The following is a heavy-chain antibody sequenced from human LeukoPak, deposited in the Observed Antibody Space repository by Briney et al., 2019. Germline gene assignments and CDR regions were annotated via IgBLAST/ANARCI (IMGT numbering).Heavy chain of an antibody. V-gene: IGHV4-59*01. CDR3: ARDQQGSGLDY. Sequence: PSETLSLTCTVSGGSISSYYWSWIRQPPGKGPEWIGYIYYSGSTNYNPSLKSRVTISVDTSKNQFSLKLSSVTAADTAVYYCARDQQGSGLDYWGQGTLVTVSS. CDR1: GGSISSYY. CDR2: IYYSGST. D-gene: IGHD6-19*01. J-gene: IGHJ4*02.